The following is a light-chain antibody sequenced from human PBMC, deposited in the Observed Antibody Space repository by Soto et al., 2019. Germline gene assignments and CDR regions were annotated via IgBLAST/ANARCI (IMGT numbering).Light chain of an antibody. CDR2: DGS. CDR1: QDIGKF. Sequence: DVQMTQSPPSLSASVGDRITITCQVSQDIGKFLNWYQQKPGKAPKILIYDGSNLETGVPGRFSGGGSGTHFTFTISSLQPEDIGTYYCQQYDNVVFTFGPGTKVDLK. J-gene: IGKJ3*01. CDR3: QQYDNVVFT. V-gene: IGKV1-33*01.